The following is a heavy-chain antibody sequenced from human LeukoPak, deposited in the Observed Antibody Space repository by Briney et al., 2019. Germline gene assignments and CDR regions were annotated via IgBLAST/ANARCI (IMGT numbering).Heavy chain of an antibody. J-gene: IGHJ4*02. CDR1: GFTFSSYW. Sequence: GGSLRLSCAASGFTFSSYWMSWVRQAPGKGLEWVANIKQDGSEKYYVDSVKGRFTISRDNSKNTLYLQMNSLRAEDTAVYYCAKSTAEYQLLYEDYWGQGTLVTVSS. D-gene: IGHD2-2*02. CDR3: AKSTAEYQLLYEDY. V-gene: IGHV3-7*03. CDR2: IKQDGSEK.